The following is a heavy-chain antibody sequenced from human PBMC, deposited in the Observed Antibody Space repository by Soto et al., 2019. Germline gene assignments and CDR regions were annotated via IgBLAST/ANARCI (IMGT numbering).Heavy chain of an antibody. Sequence: SLRLSCGGSGFTLSDYFMSWIRQAPGKGLEWISYSSNSGTFARYADSVKGRFSISRDNAKNSLYLQIDSLRGKDTAIYYCARSGDNYNLLDYWGQGT. J-gene: IGHJ4*02. CDR1: GFTLSDYF. V-gene: IGHV3-11*06. CDR2: SSNSGTFA. D-gene: IGHD1-1*01. CDR3: ARSGDNYNLLDY.